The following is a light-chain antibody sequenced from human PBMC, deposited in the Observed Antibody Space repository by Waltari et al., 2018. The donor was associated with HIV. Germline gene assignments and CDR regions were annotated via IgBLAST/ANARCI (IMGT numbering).Light chain of an antibody. J-gene: IGKJ1*01. Sequence: EIVMTQTPATVSVSPGDRATLSCRASQSVRTFLAWYQQKPGQGPRLLIYGASTRATGVTARFSATGSGTDFTLTISSLQPEDFAVYYCQQYDIWPPWTFGQGTKVEIK. CDR3: QQYDIWPPWT. V-gene: IGKV3-15*01. CDR2: GAS. CDR1: QSVRTF.